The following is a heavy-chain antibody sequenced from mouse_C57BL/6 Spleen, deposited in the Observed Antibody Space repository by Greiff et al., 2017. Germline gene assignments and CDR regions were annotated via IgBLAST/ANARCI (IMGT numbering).Heavy chain of an antibody. CDR3: APRYDYDSYYFDY. CDR2: IYPGSGST. V-gene: IGHV1-55*01. Sequence: VQLQQPGAELVKPGASVKMSCKASGYTFTSYWITWVKQRPGQGLEWIGDIYPGSGSTNYNEKFKSKATLTVDTSSSTAYMQLSSLTSEDSAVYYCAPRYDYDSYYFDYWGQGTTLTVSS. D-gene: IGHD2-4*01. J-gene: IGHJ2*01. CDR1: GYTFTSYW.